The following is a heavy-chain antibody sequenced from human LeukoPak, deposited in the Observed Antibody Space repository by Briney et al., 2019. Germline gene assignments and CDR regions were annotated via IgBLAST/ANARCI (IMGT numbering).Heavy chain of an antibody. D-gene: IGHD3-3*01. CDR1: GFTFSSYA. CDR3: ARTYYDFWSGQRDYYGMDG. J-gene: IGHJ6*02. Sequence: GRSLRLSCAASGFTFSSYAMHWVRQAPGKGLEWVAVISYDGSNKYYADSVKGRFTISRDNSKNTLYLQMNSLRAEDTAVYYCARTYYDFWSGQRDYYGMDGWGQGTTVTVSS. V-gene: IGHV3-30-3*01. CDR2: ISYDGSNK.